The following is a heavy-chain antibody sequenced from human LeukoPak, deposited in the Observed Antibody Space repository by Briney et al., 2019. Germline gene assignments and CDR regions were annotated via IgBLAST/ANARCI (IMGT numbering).Heavy chain of an antibody. D-gene: IGHD3-10*01. J-gene: IGHJ3*02. V-gene: IGHV1-46*01. CDR3: ARSIYGSGIPDAFDI. CDR2: INPSGGST. CDR1: GYTFTSYY. Sequence: ASVKVSCKASGYTFTSYYMHWVRQAPGQGLEWMGIINPSGGSTSYAQKFQGRVTMTSDTSTSTVYMELSSLRSEDTAVYYCARSIYGSGIPDAFDIWGQGTMVTVSS.